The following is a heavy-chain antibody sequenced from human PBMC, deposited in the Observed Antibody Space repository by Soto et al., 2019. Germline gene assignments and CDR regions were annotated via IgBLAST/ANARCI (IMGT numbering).Heavy chain of an antibody. Sequence: SETLSLTCAVYGGSFSGYYWSWIRQPPGKGLEWIGEINHSGSTNYNPSLKSRVTISVDTPKSQFSLRLSSVTAADTAVYYCARGRSWYGMDVWGQGTTVTVSS. CDR1: GGSFSGYY. D-gene: IGHD6-13*01. CDR3: ARGRSWYGMDV. CDR2: INHSGST. J-gene: IGHJ6*02. V-gene: IGHV4-34*01.